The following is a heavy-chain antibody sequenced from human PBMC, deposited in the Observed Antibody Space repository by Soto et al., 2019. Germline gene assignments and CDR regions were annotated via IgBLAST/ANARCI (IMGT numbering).Heavy chain of an antibody. CDR1: GFTFSNAW. J-gene: IGHJ6*02. CDR2: IKSKTDGGTT. V-gene: IGHV3-15*07. Sequence: GGSLRLSCAASGFTFSNAWMNLVRQAPGKGLEWVGRIKSKTDGGTTDYAAPVKGRFTISRDDSKNTLYLQINTLKTEDTAVYYCTTLGHYYDTSPLDVWGQGTTVTVSS. CDR3: TTLGHYYDTSPLDV. D-gene: IGHD3-22*01.